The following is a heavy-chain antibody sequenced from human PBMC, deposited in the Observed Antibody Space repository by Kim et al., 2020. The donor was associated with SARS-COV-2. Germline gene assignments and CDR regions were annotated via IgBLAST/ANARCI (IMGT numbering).Heavy chain of an antibody. CDR2: ISGDGGST. Sequence: GGSLRLSCAASGFTFDDYAMHWVRQAPGKGLEWVSIISGDGGSTYYADSVKGRFTISRDNSKNSLYLQMNSLRTEDTALYYCATSGKPAAMPNYYYGMDVWGQGTTVTVSS. J-gene: IGHJ6*02. CDR1: GFTFDDYA. V-gene: IGHV3-43*02. CDR3: ATSGKPAAMPNYYYGMDV. D-gene: IGHD2-2*01.